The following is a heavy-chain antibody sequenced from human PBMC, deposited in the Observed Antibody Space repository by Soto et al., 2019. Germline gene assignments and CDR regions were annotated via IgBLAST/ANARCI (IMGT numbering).Heavy chain of an antibody. D-gene: IGHD3-22*01. Sequence: ASVKVSCKASGGTFSSYAISWVRQAPGQGLEWMGGIIPIFGTANYAQKFQGRVTITADESTSTAYMELSSLRSEDTAVYYCARGLYYYDSRNWFDPWGQGXLVTVSS. CDR3: ARGLYYYDSRNWFDP. CDR2: IIPIFGTA. J-gene: IGHJ5*02. CDR1: GGTFSSYA. V-gene: IGHV1-69*13.